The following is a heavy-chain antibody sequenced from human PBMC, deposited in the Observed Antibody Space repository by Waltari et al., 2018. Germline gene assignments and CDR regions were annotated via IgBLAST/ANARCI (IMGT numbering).Heavy chain of an antibody. V-gene: IGHV1-69*04. CDR1: GGTFSSYS. J-gene: IGHJ6*02. CDR2: IIPVRGTL. CDR3: AISPAVLGTADYYYYGLDV. Sequence: QVQLVQSGGELRKPGSSVRVSCKASGGTFSSYSISWVRQARGQGPEGMGRIIPVRGTLNYARKVQGRVSITADKFTRTAFMELSGLRSDDTARYYCAISPAVLGTADYYYYGLDVWGQGTTVIVSS. D-gene: IGHD1-1*01.